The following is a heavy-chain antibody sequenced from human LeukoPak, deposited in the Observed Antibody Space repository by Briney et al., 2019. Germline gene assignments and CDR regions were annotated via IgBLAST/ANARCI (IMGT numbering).Heavy chain of an antibody. J-gene: IGHJ4*02. CDR2: MNPNSGNT. D-gene: IGHD1-20*01. V-gene: IGHV1-8*02. CDR1: GYTFTSYD. Sequence: ASVKVSCKASGYTFTSYDINWVRQATGQGLEWMGWMNPNSGNTGYAQKFQGRVTMTRDTSTSTAYMELRSLRSDDTAVYYCARDHYNWNPDYWGQGTLVTVSS. CDR3: ARDHYNWNPDY.